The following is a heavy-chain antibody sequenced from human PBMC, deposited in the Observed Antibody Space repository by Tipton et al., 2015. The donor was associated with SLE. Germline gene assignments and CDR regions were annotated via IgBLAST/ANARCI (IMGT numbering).Heavy chain of an antibody. CDR3: ARGYIEMTT. J-gene: IGHJ4*02. D-gene: IGHD5-24*01. CDR2: IYTTGGA. Sequence: TLSLTCTVSGASIRSRNYYWSWIRQPAGKGLEWIGHIYTTGGANYNPSLESRVTISVDTSKNQFSLNLSSVSAADTAVYYCARGYIEMTTWGQGTLVTVSS. CDR1: GASIRSRNYY. V-gene: IGHV4-61*09.